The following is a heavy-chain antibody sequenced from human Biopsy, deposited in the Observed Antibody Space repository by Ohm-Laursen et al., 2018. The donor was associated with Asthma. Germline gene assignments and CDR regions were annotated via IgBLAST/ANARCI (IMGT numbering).Heavy chain of an antibody. CDR1: GFTVSTNG. V-gene: IGHV3-7*01. CDR3: ARTFHFWSPYHAEHYQL. J-gene: IGHJ1*01. D-gene: IGHD3-3*02. Sequence: SLRLSCAAFGFTVSTNGMSWVRQPPGKGLEWVANIKHDGSEKNHVDSLKGRFTISRDNAKNSLYLQMNSLRAEDTAVYYCARTFHFWSPYHAEHYQLWGQGTLVTVSS. CDR2: IKHDGSEK.